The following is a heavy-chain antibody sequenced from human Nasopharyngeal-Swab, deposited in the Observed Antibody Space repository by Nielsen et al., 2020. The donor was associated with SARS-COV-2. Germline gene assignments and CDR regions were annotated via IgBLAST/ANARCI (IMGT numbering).Heavy chain of an antibody. CDR3: ARGPETWRQLWRFDY. J-gene: IGHJ4*02. D-gene: IGHD5-18*01. CDR1: GYTFTGYY. V-gene: IGHV1-2*06. Sequence: SVKVSCKASGYTFTGYYIHWFRQAPGQGLEWVGRINPNSGGTNYGQKFKGRVTVTTSSSTAYMEVTSLRSDDTAVYFCARGPETWRQLWRFDYWGQGTLVTVSS. CDR2: INPNSGGT.